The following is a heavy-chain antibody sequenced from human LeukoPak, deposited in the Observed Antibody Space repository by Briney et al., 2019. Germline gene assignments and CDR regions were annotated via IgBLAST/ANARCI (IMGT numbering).Heavy chain of an antibody. Sequence: GGSLRLSCAASGFTFSSYWMSWVRQAPGKGLEWVANIKQDGSEKYYVDSVKGRFTISRDNSKNTLYLQMNSLRAEDTAVYYCAKDRYGSGSYYVDYWGQGTLVTVSS. V-gene: IGHV3-7*01. CDR1: GFTFSSYW. J-gene: IGHJ4*02. D-gene: IGHD3-10*01. CDR3: AKDRYGSGSYYVDY. CDR2: IKQDGSEK.